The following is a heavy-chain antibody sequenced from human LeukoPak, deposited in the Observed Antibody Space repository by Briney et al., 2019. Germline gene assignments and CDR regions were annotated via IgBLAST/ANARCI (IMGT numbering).Heavy chain of an antibody. Sequence: SETLSLTCAVSGYSTSSGYYWGWIRQPPGKGLEWIGSIYHSGSTYYNPSLKSRVTISVDTSKNQFSLKLSSVTAADTAVYYCARHGSSWYWFDYWGQGTLVTVSS. D-gene: IGHD6-13*01. V-gene: IGHV4-38-2*01. J-gene: IGHJ4*02. CDR1: GYSTSSGYY. CDR3: ARHGSSWYWFDY. CDR2: IYHSGST.